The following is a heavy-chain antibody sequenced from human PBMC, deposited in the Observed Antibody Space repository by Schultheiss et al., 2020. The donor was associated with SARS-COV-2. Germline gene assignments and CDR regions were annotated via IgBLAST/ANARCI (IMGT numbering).Heavy chain of an antibody. Sequence: GGSLRLSCAASGSTFSSYGMHWVRQAPGKGLEWVAVISYDGSNKYYADSVKGRFSVSRDNSKNTLYLQMNSLSAEDTAVYYCAIQYSSSFAFDYWGQGTLVTVSS. CDR3: AIQYSSSFAFDY. CDR1: GSTFSSYG. J-gene: IGHJ4*02. V-gene: IGHV3-30*03. D-gene: IGHD6-13*01. CDR2: ISYDGSNK.